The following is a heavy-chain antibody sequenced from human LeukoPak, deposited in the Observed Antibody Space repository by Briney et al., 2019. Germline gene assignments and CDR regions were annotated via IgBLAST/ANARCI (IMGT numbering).Heavy chain of an antibody. D-gene: IGHD1-1*01. Sequence: SETLSLTCAVYGGSFSGYYWSWIRQPPGKGLEWIGEINHSGSTNYNPSLNSRVTISDDTSKNQISLKLSSVTAADTAVYYCARDRGTWNDDGFDYWGQGTLVTVSS. CDR1: GGSFSGYY. J-gene: IGHJ4*02. CDR2: INHSGST. V-gene: IGHV4-34*01. CDR3: ARDRGTWNDDGFDY.